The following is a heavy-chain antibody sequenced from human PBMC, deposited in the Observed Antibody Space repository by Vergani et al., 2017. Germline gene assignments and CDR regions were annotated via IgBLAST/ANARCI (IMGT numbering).Heavy chain of an antibody. J-gene: IGHJ5*02. CDR1: GYTFTSYD. V-gene: IGHV1-8*01. CDR3: AGDRYGSSTSVQRGGWFDP. CDR2: MNPNSGNT. D-gene: IGHD2-2*01. Sequence: QVQLVQSGAEVKKPGASVKVSCKASGYTFTSYDINWVRQATGQGLEWMGWMNPNSGNTGYAQKFHGRVTMTRNTSISTAYMELSSLRSEDTAVYYCAGDRYGSSTSVQRGGWFDPWGQGTLVTVSS.